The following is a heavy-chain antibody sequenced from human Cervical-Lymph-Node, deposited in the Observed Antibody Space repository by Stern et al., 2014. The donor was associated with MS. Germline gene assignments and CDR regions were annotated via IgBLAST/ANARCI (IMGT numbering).Heavy chain of an antibody. D-gene: IGHD1-7*01. CDR3: ARGNWNYEGMGY. V-gene: IGHV3-33*01. Sequence: VQLEESGGGVVQPGRSLRLSCAASGFTFSNYDMHWVRQAPGKGLEWLAVIWYDGNKKYYADSVKGRFTISRDNSKNTLFLQMSSLTAEDTAVYYCARGNWNYEGMGYWGQGTLVTVSS. CDR2: IWYDGNKK. CDR1: GFTFSNYD. J-gene: IGHJ4*02.